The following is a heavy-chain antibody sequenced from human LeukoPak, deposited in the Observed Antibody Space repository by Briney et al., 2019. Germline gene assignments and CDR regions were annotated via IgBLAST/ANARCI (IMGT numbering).Heavy chain of an antibody. CDR1: GGSISSYY. Sequence: SETLSLTCTVSGGSISSYYWSWIRQPPGKGLEWIGYIYYSGSTNYNPSLKSRVTISVDTSKNQFSLKLSSVTAADTAVYYCGAGSGSYSWERVDYWGQGTLVTVSS. CDR3: GAGSGSYSWERVDY. CDR2: IYYSGST. J-gene: IGHJ4*02. V-gene: IGHV4-59*01. D-gene: IGHD1-26*01.